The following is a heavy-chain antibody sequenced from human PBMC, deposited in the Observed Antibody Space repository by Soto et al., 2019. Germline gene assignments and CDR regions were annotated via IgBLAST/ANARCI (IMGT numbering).Heavy chain of an antibody. D-gene: IGHD3-10*01. CDR1: GGSISSGGYY. CDR3: ARGHRSLWFGELDAFDI. V-gene: IGHV4-31*03. Sequence: QVQLQESGPGLVKPSQTLSLTCTVSGGSISSGGYYWSWIRQHPGKGLEWIGYIYYSGSTYYNPSLESRVTISVDTSKNQFSLKLSSVTAADTAVYYCARGHRSLWFGELDAFDIWGQGTMVTVSS. J-gene: IGHJ3*02. CDR2: IYYSGST.